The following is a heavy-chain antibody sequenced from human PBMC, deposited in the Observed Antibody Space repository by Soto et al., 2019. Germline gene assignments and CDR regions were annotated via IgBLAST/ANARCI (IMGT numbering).Heavy chain of an antibody. CDR2: IYYSGST. Sequence: SETLSLTCSVSGDSFSNYYWSWIRQPPGKGLEWIGYIYYSGSTKYNPSLKSRVTISLDTSKDQFSLRLSSVTAADTAVYYCAGGYCTSTSCFAFWAQGTLVTVSS. V-gene: IGHV4-59*01. CDR3: AGGYCTSTSCFAF. J-gene: IGHJ4*02. CDR1: GDSFSNYY. D-gene: IGHD2-2*01.